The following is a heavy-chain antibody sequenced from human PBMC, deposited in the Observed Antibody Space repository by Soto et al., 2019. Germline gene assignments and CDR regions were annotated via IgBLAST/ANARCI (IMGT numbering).Heavy chain of an antibody. CDR2: IYPGDSDT. D-gene: IGHD6-13*01. J-gene: IGHJ6*02. CDR1: GYNVSSYW. Sequence: GESLQSSYKGCGYNVSSYWIGWVRQKTGKGLEWMGIIYPGDSDTRYSPSFQGQVTISADKSISTAYLQWSSLKASDTAMYYCARDGAAAGTLYYYGMDVWGQGTTVTVSS. CDR3: ARDGAAAGTLYYYGMDV. V-gene: IGHV5-51*01.